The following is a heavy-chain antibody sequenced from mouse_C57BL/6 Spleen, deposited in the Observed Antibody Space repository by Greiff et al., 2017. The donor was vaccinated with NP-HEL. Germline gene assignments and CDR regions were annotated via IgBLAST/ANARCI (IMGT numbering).Heavy chain of an antibody. D-gene: IGHD5-5*01. J-gene: IGHJ2*01. CDR2: ISDGGSYT. V-gene: IGHV5-4*01. Sequence: EVQLVESGGGLVKPGGSLKLSCAASGFTFSSYAMSWVRQTPEKRLEWVANISDGGSYTYYPDKVKGRFTISRDNAKNNLYLQMSHLKSEDTAMYYCARGDYHFDYWGQGTTLTVSS. CDR1: GFTFSSYA. CDR3: ARGDYHFDY.